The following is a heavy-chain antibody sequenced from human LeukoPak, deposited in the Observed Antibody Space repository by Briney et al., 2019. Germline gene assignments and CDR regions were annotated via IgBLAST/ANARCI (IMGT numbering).Heavy chain of an antibody. CDR3: ARGTRSAFDI. CDR1: GFTFSSYS. V-gene: IGHV3-20*01. J-gene: IGHJ3*02. D-gene: IGHD5-24*01. Sequence: GGSLRLSCAASGFTFSSYSMNWVRQAPGKGLEWVSGINWNGGSIGYADSVKGRFTISRDNAKNSLYLQMSSLRAEDTALYHCARGTRSAFDIWGQGTMVTVSS. CDR2: INWNGGSI.